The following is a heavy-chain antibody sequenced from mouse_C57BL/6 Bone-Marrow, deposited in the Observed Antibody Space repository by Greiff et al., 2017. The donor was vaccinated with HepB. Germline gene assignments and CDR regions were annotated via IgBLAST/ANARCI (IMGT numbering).Heavy chain of an antibody. D-gene: IGHD1-1*01. CDR3: AKTPFIPTVVAVPY. CDR2: IYPTSGNT. Sequence: VQRVESGAELARPGASVKLSCKASGYTFTSYGISWVKQSTGQGLEWIGEIYPTSGNTYYNEKFKGKATLTADQSSSTAYMVHRSLTSEDSAVFFCAKTPFIPTVVAVPYWGQGTTLTVSS. J-gene: IGHJ2*01. CDR1: GYTFTSYG. V-gene: IGHV1-81*01.